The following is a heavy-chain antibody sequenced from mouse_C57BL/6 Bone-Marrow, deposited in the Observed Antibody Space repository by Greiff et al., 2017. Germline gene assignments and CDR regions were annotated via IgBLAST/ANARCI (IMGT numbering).Heavy chain of an antibody. Sequence: EVQLQQSGPELVRPGASVKLSCTASGFNIKDDYIHWVKQRHEQGLEWIGWIDPEIGDTDYASKFQGKATITSDTSSNTAYLPLSSLTSEDTAVYYCSAYDGNYFDFWGQGTPLTVAS. CDR3: SAYDGNYFDF. CDR2: IDPEIGDT. V-gene: IGHV14-4*01. CDR1: GFNIKDDY. J-gene: IGHJ2*01. D-gene: IGHD2-3*01.